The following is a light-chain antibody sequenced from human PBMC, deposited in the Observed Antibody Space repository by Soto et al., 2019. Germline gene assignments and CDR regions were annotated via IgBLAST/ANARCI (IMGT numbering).Light chain of an antibody. CDR2: DAS. CDR3: QQRSDRLPIT. Sequence: DIVLTQSPGTLSLSPGERATLSCRASQSVSSHLAWYQQKPGQAPRLLIYDASKRPTGIPARFSGSGSGTDFTLTISSLEPEDSAVYYCQQRSDRLPITFGQGTRLEIK. V-gene: IGKV3-11*01. CDR1: QSVSSH. J-gene: IGKJ5*01.